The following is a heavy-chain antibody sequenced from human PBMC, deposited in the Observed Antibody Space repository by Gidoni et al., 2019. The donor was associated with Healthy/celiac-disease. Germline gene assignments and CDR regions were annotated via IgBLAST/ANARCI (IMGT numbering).Heavy chain of an antibody. D-gene: IGHD6-6*01. CDR3: ARGHFEYSSSSLFDY. CDR2: IIPIFGTA. Sequence: QVQLVQSGAEVKKPGSSVKVSCKASGGPFSSYAISWVRQAPGQGLEWMGGIIPIFGTANYAQKFQGRVTITVDESTSTAYMELSSRRSEDTAVYYCARGHFEYSSSSLFDYWGQGTLVTVSS. J-gene: IGHJ4*02. V-gene: IGHV1-69*01. CDR1: GGPFSSYA.